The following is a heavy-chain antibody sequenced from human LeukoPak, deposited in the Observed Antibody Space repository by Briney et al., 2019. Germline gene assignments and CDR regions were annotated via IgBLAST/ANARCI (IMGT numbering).Heavy chain of an antibody. CDR2: VIPNLGMA. CDR1: GGTFSSYA. V-gene: IGHV1-69*04. CDR3: ARDLVCTMNCKDS. J-gene: IGHJ4*02. D-gene: IGHD2-2*01. Sequence: ASVKVSCKASGGTFSSYAISWVRQAPGQGLEWMGRVIPNLGMALYAQKFKGRVTITADKSPSTAYIELSSLTSEDTAVYFCARDLVCTMNCKDSWGQGTLVTVS.